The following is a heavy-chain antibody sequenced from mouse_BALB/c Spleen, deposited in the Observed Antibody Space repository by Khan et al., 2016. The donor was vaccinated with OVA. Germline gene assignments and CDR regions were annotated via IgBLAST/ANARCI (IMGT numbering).Heavy chain of an antibody. CDR3: TYSLRLCAMDY. Sequence: VRLQQSGAELVKPGASVKLSCTASGFNIKDTYIHWVKQRPEQDLEWIGRIDPANGSTKYESKFQGKSTITADTSPNTAYQQLSSLTSEATAYSYCTYSLRLCAMDYWGQGTSVTVSA. V-gene: IGHV14-3*02. D-gene: IGHD1-2*01. J-gene: IGHJ4*01. CDR1: GFNIKDTY. CDR2: IDPANGST.